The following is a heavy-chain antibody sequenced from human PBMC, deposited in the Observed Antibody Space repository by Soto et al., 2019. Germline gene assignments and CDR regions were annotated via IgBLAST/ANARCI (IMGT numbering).Heavy chain of an antibody. J-gene: IGHJ4*02. D-gene: IGHD6-19*01. CDR3: ARGGYSSGWYYFGY. CDR1: GFTFSSYA. Sequence: QVQLVESGGGVVKLGRSLSLSCAASGFTFSSYAMHWVRQAPGKGLEWVAVISYDGSNKYYADSVKGRFTISRDNSKNTLYLQMNSLRAEDTAVYYCARGGYSSGWYYFGYWGQGTLVTVSS. V-gene: IGHV3-30-3*01. CDR2: ISYDGSNK.